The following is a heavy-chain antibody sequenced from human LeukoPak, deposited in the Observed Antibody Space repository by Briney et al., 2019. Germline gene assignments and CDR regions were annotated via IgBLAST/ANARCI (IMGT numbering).Heavy chain of an antibody. J-gene: IGHJ4*02. D-gene: IGHD6-13*01. Sequence: ASVKVSCKASGYTFTGYYMHWVRQAPGQGLEWMGWINPNSGGTNYAQKFQGRVTMTRDTSISTAYMELSRLRSDDTAVYYCARTIAAAGTRFGYWGQGTPVTVSS. CDR1: GYTFTGYY. V-gene: IGHV1-2*02. CDR3: ARTIAAAGTRFGY. CDR2: INPNSGGT.